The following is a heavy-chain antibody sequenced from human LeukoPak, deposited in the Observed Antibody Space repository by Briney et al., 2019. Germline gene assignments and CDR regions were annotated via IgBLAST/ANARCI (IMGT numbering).Heavy chain of an antibody. J-gene: IGHJ3*02. CDR2: ISSSSSYI. Sequence: GGSLRLSSAASGFTFSSYSMNWVRQAPGKGLEWVSSISSSSSYIYYADSVKGRFTISRDNAKNSLYLQMNSLRAEDTAVYYCAREGGEGAFDIWGQGTMVTVSS. CDR1: GFTFSSYS. V-gene: IGHV3-21*01. CDR3: AREGGEGAFDI.